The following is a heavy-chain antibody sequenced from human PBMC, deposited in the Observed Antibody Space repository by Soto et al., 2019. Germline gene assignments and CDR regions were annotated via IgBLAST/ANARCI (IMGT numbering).Heavy chain of an antibody. J-gene: IGHJ4*02. Sequence: PWGSLRLSCAASGFTFSNFAMTWVRQAPGKGLEWVSTITNSDGSTYYADSVRGRFTISRDNSKNTLFLQMNSLRAEDTALYYCAEGGFYDGFDXWGQGTLVTVSS. CDR1: GFTFSNFA. CDR3: AEGGFYDGFDX. V-gene: IGHV3-23*01. CDR2: ITNSDGST. D-gene: IGHD5-12*01.